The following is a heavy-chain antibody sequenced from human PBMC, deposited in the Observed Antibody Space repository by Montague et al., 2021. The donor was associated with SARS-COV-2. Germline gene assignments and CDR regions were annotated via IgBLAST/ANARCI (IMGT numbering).Heavy chain of an antibody. J-gene: IGHJ6*02. D-gene: IGHD3/OR15-3a*01. V-gene: IGHV4-31*03. CDR2: FYYSGST. CDR1: GGSLSSGGYY. Sequence: TLSLTCTVSGGSLSSGGYYWSWIRQLPGKGLEWLGYFYYSGSTYYXPSPKSRVFISADMSKNQFFLNLTSVTAADAAVYYYARDLGRTGYYYGLDVWGQGTTVTVSS. CDR3: ARDLGRTGYYYGLDV.